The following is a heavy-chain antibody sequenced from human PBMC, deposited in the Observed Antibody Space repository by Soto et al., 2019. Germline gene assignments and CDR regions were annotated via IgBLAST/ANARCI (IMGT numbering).Heavy chain of an antibody. CDR3: AHTREIYGSGSYDVDY. CDR2: IYWDDDK. J-gene: IGHJ4*02. Sequence: QITLKESGPTLVKPTQTLTLTCTFSGFSLSTSGVGVGWIRQPPGKALDWVAIIYWDDDKRYSPSLKSRLTITKDTSKNQVVQTMTNMDPVDTATYYCAHTREIYGSGSYDVDYWGQGTLVTVSS. D-gene: IGHD3-10*01. V-gene: IGHV2-5*02. CDR1: GFSLSTSGVG.